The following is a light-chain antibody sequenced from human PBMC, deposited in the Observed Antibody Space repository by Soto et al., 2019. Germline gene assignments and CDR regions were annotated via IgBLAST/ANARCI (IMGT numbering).Light chain of an antibody. CDR3: QHHISYPRT. V-gene: IGKV1-5*03. CDR2: TAS. CDR1: QSVNNA. J-gene: IGKJ1*01. Sequence: DLQMTQSPSTLSASVGDRVTISCRASQSVNNALAWYQQKPGKAPKLLIYTASSLESGVPARFSGSGSGTEFTLTISCLQPDDFATYYCQHHISYPRTFGQGTKVEIK.